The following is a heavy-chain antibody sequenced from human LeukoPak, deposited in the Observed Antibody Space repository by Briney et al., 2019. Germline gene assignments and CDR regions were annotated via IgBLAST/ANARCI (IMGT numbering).Heavy chain of an antibody. J-gene: IGHJ4*02. CDR1: GGSINSGGYY. V-gene: IGHV4-31*03. CDR3: ARARSAAGNFDY. Sequence: SQTLSLTCTVSGGSINSGGYYWSWIRQHPGRGLEWIGYIYYSGTTYYHPSLKSRLILSADTSKNQFSLTLSSVTAADTAMYYCARARSAAGNFDYWGQGILVTVSA. D-gene: IGHD6-13*01. CDR2: IYYSGTT.